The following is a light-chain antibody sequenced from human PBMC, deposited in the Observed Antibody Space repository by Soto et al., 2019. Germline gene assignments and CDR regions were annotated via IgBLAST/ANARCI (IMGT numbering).Light chain of an antibody. Sequence: EIVLTQSPSTLSLSPGERATLSCRASQSVSSYLAWYQQKHGQAPRLLIYDASNRDTGIPARFSGSGSGTDFPLNSSSLQPEAVAVYYCQQRSNWLTFGGGTKVEIK. CDR3: QQRSNWLT. J-gene: IGKJ4*01. V-gene: IGKV3-11*01. CDR1: QSVSSY. CDR2: DAS.